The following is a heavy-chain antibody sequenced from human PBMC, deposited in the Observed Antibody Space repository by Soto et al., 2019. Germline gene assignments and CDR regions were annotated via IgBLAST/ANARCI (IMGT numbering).Heavy chain of an antibody. J-gene: IGHJ1*01. D-gene: IGHD3-22*01. Sequence: QVQLVESGGGVVQPGRSLRLSCAASGFTFSDYYMSWIRQAPGKGLEWVSYISSSGSTIYYADSVKGRFTISRDNAKNSLYLQMNSLRAEDTAVYYCARDEMATMIPEYFQHWGQGTLVTVSS. CDR2: ISSSGSTI. CDR3: ARDEMATMIPEYFQH. CDR1: GFTFSDYY. V-gene: IGHV3-11*01.